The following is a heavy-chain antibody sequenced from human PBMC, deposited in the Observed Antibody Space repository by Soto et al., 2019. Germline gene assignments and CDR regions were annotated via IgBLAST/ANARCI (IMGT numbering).Heavy chain of an antibody. V-gene: IGHV4-30-2*01. CDR3: ASNYCSSTSCMGYDY. D-gene: IGHD2-2*01. Sequence: SETLSLTCAVSGGSISSGGYSWSWIRQPPGKGLEWIGYIYHSGSTYYNPSLKRRVTISVDRSKNQFSLKLSSVTAADTAVYYCASNYCSSTSCMGYDYWGQGTLVTVSS. CDR2: IYHSGST. CDR1: GGSISSGGYS. J-gene: IGHJ4*02.